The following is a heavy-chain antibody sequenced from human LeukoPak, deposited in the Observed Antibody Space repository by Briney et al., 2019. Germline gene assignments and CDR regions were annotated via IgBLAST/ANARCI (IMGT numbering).Heavy chain of an antibody. J-gene: IGHJ3*02. CDR1: GGSISSSSYY. Sequence: SETLSLTCTASGGSISSSSYYWGWIRQPPGKGLEWLGRIYYSGSTYYNPSLKSRVTISVDTSKNQFSLKLSSVTAADTAVYYCARLSMEYYYGSGSYSSAFDIWGQGTMVTVSS. D-gene: IGHD3-10*01. CDR3: ARLSMEYYYGSGSYSSAFDI. CDR2: IYYSGST. V-gene: IGHV4-39*01.